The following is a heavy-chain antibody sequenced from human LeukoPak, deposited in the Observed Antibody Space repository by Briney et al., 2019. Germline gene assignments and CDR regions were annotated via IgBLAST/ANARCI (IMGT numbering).Heavy chain of an antibody. CDR2: IKSKTDGGTT. J-gene: IGHJ4*02. V-gene: IGHV3-15*07. CDR3: TTTGILEWLLLDY. D-gene: IGHD3-3*01. CDR1: GFTFSNAW. Sequence: GGSLKLSCAASGFTFSNAWMSWVRQAPGKGLEWVGRIKSKTDGGTTDYAAPVKGRFTISRDDSKNTLYLQMNSLKTEDTAVYCCTTTGILEWLLLDYWGQGTLVTVSS.